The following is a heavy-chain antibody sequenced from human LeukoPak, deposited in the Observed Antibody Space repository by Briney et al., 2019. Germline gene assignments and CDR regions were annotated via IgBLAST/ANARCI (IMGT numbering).Heavy chain of an antibody. J-gene: IGHJ4*02. CDR3: VKGASTAWPVLNFDY. CDR1: EFAFSRYA. V-gene: IGHV3-23*01. CDR2: VSGSGHNT. Sequence: GGSLRLSCVASEFAFSRYAMTWVRQAPGKGLEWVSAVSGSGHNTNYADSVRGRFTISRDNSKNTLYLQMNSLRAEDTAVYYCVKGASTAWPVLNFDYWGQGTPVTVSS. D-gene: IGHD6-19*01.